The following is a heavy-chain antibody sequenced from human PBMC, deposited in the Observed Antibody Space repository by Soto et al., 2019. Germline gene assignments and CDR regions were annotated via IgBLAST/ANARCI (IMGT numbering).Heavy chain of an antibody. CDR1: GFTFSSYA. CDR2: ISYDGSNK. Sequence: QVQLVESGGGVVQPGRSLRLSCAASGFTFSSYAMHWVRQAPGKGLEWVAVISYDGSNKYYADSVKGRFTISRDNSKNTLYLQMNSMRAEDTAVYYGARDYSSSWYGTNYYFDYCVQGTLVTVSS. D-gene: IGHD6-13*01. J-gene: IGHJ4*02. CDR3: ARDYSSSWYGTNYYFDY. V-gene: IGHV3-30-3*01.